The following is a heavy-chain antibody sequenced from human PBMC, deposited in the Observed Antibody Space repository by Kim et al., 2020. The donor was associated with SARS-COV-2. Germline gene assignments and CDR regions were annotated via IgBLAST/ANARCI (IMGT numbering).Heavy chain of an antibody. Sequence: GGSLRLSCAASGFTFSSYGMHWVRQAPGKGLEWVAVIWYDGSNKYYADSVKGRFTISRDNSKNTLYLQMNSLRAEDTAVYYCARAHNPGIAVAGTSMIGQLDYWGQGTLVTVSS. J-gene: IGHJ4*02. CDR3: ARAHNPGIAVAGTSMIGQLDY. V-gene: IGHV3-33*01. CDR1: GFTFSSYG. D-gene: IGHD6-19*01. CDR2: IWYDGSNK.